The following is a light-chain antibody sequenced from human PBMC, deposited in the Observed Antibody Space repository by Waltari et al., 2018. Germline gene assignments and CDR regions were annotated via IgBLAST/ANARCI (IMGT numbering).Light chain of an antibody. CDR3: QQYAYTPIT. CDR1: QSVSSSY. CDR2: CAS. J-gene: IGKJ5*01. V-gene: IGKV3-20*01. Sequence: EIVLTPSPGTLSLSPGERATLSCRVSQSVSSSYLAWYQQKPGQAPRLVIHCASSRAAAIPDRFSGSGSGTDFTLTISRLEPEDFAVYFCQQYAYTPITFGQGTRLEIK.